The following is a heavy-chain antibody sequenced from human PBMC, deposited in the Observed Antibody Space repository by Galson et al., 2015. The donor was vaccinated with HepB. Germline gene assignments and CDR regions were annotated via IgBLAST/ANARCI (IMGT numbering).Heavy chain of an antibody. V-gene: IGHV3-33*01. J-gene: IGHJ4*02. CDR1: GFTFSSYG. D-gene: IGHD2-21*01. Sequence: SLRLSCAASGFTFSSYGMHWVRQAPGKRLEWVAVIWYDGSNKYYADSVKGRFTISRDNSKNTLYLQMNSLRAEDTAVYYCARDHAYCGGDCYSLDYWGQGTLVTVSS. CDR2: IWYDGSNK. CDR3: ARDHAYCGGDCYSLDY.